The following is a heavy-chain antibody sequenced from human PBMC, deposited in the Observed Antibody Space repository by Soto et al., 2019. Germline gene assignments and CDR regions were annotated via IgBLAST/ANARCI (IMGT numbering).Heavy chain of an antibody. Sequence: QVQLQESGPGLVKPSETLSLTCTVSGGSISSYYWSWIRQPPGKGLEWIGYIYYSGSTNYNPSLKSRVTITVDTPKRQFSLKLSSVPAADTAVYYCARSVTMVRGGGFDPWGQGTLVTVSS. CDR2: IYYSGST. CDR1: GGSISSYY. J-gene: IGHJ5*02. D-gene: IGHD3-10*01. V-gene: IGHV4-59*08. CDR3: ARSVTMVRGGGFDP.